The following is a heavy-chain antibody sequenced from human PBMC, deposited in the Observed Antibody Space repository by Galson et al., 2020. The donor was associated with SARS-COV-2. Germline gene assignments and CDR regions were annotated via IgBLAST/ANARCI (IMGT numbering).Heavy chain of an antibody. CDR1: GFTFSSYG. J-gene: IGHJ4*02. Sequence: QLGESLKISCAASGFTFSSYGMHWVRQAPGKGLEWVAVIWYDGSNKYYADSVKGRFTISRDNSKNTLYLQMNSLRAEDTAVYYCAREHLVVIDYWGQGTLVTVSS. V-gene: IGHV3-33*01. CDR2: IWYDGSNK. D-gene: IGHD3-22*01. CDR3: AREHLVVIDY.